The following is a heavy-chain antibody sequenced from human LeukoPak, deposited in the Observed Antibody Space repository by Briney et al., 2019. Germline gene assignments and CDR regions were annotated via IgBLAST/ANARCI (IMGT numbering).Heavy chain of an antibody. V-gene: IGHV3-74*01. J-gene: IGHJ4*02. Sequence: GGSLRLSCAADGFTFGSYWMHWDRQAPGKGLVWVYSINSDGSSTSYADSVKGRFTISRDNAKNTLYLQMNSLRAEDTAVYYCARASSSWYRYWGQGTLVTVSS. D-gene: IGHD6-13*01. CDR2: INSDGSST. CDR1: GFTFGSYW. CDR3: ARASSSWYRY.